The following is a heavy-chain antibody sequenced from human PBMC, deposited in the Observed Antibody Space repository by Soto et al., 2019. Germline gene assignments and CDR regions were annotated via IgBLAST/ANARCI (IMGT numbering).Heavy chain of an antibody. Sequence: QVQLVQSGAEVKKPGASVKVSCKASGYTFTSYDINWGRQATGQGLEWMGWMNPNSGNTGYAQKFQGRVTMTRNTSISTAYMELSSLRSEDTAVYYCARGRVQWLAADFDYWGQGTLVTVSS. CDR2: MNPNSGNT. J-gene: IGHJ4*02. V-gene: IGHV1-8*01. D-gene: IGHD6-19*01. CDR1: GYTFTSYD. CDR3: ARGRVQWLAADFDY.